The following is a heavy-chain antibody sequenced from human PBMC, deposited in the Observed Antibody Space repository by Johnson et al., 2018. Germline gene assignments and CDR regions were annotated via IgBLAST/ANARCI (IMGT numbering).Heavy chain of an antibody. Sequence: QVQLQESGGGVVQPGRSLRLSCAGSGFIFSDYYMRWIRQAPGKGLEWVSYISSSGSTIYYADYVKGRFTISRDNAKNSLYLQMNSLRAEDTAVCYCARDLSYSSSSVYYYYGMDVWGQGTTVTVSS. D-gene: IGHD6-6*01. CDR2: ISSSGSTI. CDR1: GFIFSDYY. J-gene: IGHJ6*02. V-gene: IGHV3-11*01. CDR3: ARDLSYSSSSVYYYYGMDV.